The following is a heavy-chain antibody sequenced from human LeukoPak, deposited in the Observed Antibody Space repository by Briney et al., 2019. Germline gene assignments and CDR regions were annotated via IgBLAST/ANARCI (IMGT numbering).Heavy chain of an antibody. V-gene: IGHV1-2*02. Sequence: GASVKVSCKASGYTFTGYYMHWVRQAPGQGLEWMGWINPNSGGTNYAQKFQGRVTMTRDTSISTAYMELSRLRSDDTAVYYCARDRVYYDSSGYYYDAFDIWGQGTMVTVSS. CDR3: ARDRVYYDSSGYYYDAFDI. CDR1: GYTFTGYY. CDR2: INPNSGGT. D-gene: IGHD3-22*01. J-gene: IGHJ3*02.